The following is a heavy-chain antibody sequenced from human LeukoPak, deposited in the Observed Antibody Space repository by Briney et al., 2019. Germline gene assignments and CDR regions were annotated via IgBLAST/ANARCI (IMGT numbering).Heavy chain of an antibody. CDR3: ARTYKPTEFDY. J-gene: IGHJ4*02. V-gene: IGHV1-2*06. CDR1: GYTFTGHY. CDR2: INPNSGGT. Sequence: ASVKVSCEPYGYTFTGHYMHWVRQAPGQGLEWMGRINPNSGGTNYAQKFQGRVTMTRDTSISTAYMELSRLRSDDTAVYYCARTYKPTEFDYWGQGTLVTVSS. D-gene: IGHD4-17*01.